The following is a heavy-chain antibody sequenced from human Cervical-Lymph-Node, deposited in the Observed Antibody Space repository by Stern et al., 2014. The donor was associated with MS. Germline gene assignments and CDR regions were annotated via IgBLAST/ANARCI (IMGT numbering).Heavy chain of an antibody. CDR2: ISPDIGGT. D-gene: IGHD2-21*01. Sequence: QVQLGQSGAEVKKPGASVKVSCKASGYKFTGYYIHWVRQAPGQGLEWMGWISPDIGGTNFAQRFQGRVTMTRDTSINTAYLELRRLRSDDTALYYCARAYSNYYFALDVWGQGTTVTVTS. J-gene: IGHJ6*02. CDR3: ARAYSNYYFALDV. V-gene: IGHV1-2*02. CDR1: GYKFTGYY.